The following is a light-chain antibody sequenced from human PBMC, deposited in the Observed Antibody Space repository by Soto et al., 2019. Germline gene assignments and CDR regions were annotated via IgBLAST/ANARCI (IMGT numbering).Light chain of an antibody. CDR2: SDN. J-gene: IGLJ1*01. CDR3: AAWDDSLSGFYV. CDR1: SSNIGSNY. V-gene: IGLV1-47*02. Sequence: QSVLTQPPSASGTPGQRVTISCSGSSSNIGSNYVYWYRQLPGTAPKLLIYSDNHRPSGVPDRFSASKSGTSASLAISGLRSEDEADYYCAAWDDSLSGFYVFGTGTKGTVL.